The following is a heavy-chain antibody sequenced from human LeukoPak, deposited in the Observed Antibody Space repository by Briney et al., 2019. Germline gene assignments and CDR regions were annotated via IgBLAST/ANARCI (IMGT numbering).Heavy chain of an antibody. CDR2: INHSGST. CDR1: GGSFSGYY. V-gene: IGHV4-34*01. J-gene: IGHJ3*02. CDR3: ARVSYVDNAFDI. Sequence: SETLSLTCAVYGGSFSGYYWSWIRQPPGKGLEWIGEINHSGSTNYNPSLKSRVTISVDTSKNQFSLKLSSVTAADTAVYYCARVSYVDNAFDIWGQGTMVTVSS. D-gene: IGHD1-26*01.